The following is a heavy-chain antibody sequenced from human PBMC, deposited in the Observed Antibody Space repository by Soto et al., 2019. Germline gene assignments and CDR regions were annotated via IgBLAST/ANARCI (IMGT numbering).Heavy chain of an antibody. Sequence: QVQLVQSGAEVKKPGASVKVSCKASGYTFTSYDINWVRQATGQGLEWMGWMNANSGNTGYAQKFQGRVTMTRNTATSTAYMELSSLRSEDTAVYYGARGRYYDFWSGGFGLTDVWGQGTTVTVSS. J-gene: IGHJ6*02. CDR1: GYTFTSYD. CDR2: MNANSGNT. CDR3: ARGRYYDFWSGGFGLTDV. D-gene: IGHD3-3*01. V-gene: IGHV1-8*01.